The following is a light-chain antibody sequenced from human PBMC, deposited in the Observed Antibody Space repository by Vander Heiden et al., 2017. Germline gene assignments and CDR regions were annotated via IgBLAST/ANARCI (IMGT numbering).Light chain of an antibody. Sequence: DVVMTQSPRSLPVTPGEPASICCRSSRSLLNESGSTYLDWFLQKAGQSPQLLIYSVSRRASGVPDRFSGSGSGTDFKLKISRVEAEDVGFYYCMQAQQTPLTFGGGTRVDIK. J-gene: IGKJ4*01. CDR1: RSLLNESGSTY. CDR2: SVS. V-gene: IGKV2-28*01. CDR3: MQAQQTPLT.